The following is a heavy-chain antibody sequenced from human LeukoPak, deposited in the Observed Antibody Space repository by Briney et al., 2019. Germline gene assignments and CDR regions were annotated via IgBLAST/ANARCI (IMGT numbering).Heavy chain of an antibody. CDR2: IYHSGST. V-gene: IGHV4-38-2*01. J-gene: IGHJ4*02. CDR1: DDSFSSHY. D-gene: IGHD5-12*01. CDR3: AIRRGYSGYDASFFDY. Sequence: ASETLSLTCAVSDDSFSSHYWTWIRQPPGKGLEWIGSIYHSGSTYYNPSLKSRVTISVDTSKNQFSLKLSSVTAADTAVYYCAIRRGYSGYDASFFDYWGQGTLVTVSS.